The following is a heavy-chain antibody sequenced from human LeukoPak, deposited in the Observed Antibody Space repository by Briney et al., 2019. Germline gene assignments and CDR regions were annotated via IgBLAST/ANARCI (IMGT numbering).Heavy chain of an antibody. J-gene: IGHJ6*03. CDR1: GGTFSSYA. CDR3: ASPNYRNYYYMDV. V-gene: IGHV1-69*13. Sequence: SVKVSCKASGGTFSSYAISWVRQAPGQGLEWMRGIIPIFGTANYAQKFQGRVTITADESTSTAYMELSSLRSEDTAVYYCASPNYRNYYYMDVWGKGTTVTVSS. D-gene: IGHD4/OR15-4a*01. CDR2: IIPIFGTA.